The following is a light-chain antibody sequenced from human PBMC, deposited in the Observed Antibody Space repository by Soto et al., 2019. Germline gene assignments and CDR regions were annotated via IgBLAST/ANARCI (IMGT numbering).Light chain of an antibody. J-gene: IGKJ3*01. Sequence: DIVMTKSPDSLAVSLGERATINCKSSQSVLYSSNNKNYLAWYQQKPGQPPKLLIYWASTRESGVPDRFSGSGSRTDFTLTTSSLQAEDVAVYYCQQYFSTPFTFGPGTKVDIK. CDR1: QSVLYSSNNKNY. CDR2: WAS. CDR3: QQYFSTPFT. V-gene: IGKV4-1*01.